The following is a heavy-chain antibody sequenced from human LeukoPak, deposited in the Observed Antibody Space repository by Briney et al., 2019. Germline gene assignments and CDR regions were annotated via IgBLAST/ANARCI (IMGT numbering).Heavy chain of an antibody. CDR3: VRDFQAKPAFDV. J-gene: IGHJ3*01. D-gene: IGHD1-14*01. Sequence: GGSLRLSCATSGFSFTDYPMNWVRQAPGKGLEWVAGIQYDGSKQYYIDSVKGRFTISRDNSRNTVNLQMNSLRAEDTAVYYCVRDFQAKPAFDVWGQGTMVTVSS. CDR1: GFSFTDYP. CDR2: IQYDGSKQ. V-gene: IGHV3-30*03.